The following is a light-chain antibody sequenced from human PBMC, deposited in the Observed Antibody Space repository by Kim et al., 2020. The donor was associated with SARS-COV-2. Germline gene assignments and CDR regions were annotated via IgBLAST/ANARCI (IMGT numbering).Light chain of an antibody. CDR2: DAS. Sequence: EIVLTQSPATLSFSPGERATLSCRASQSVSSYLAWYQQKPGQAPRLLIYDASNRATGIPARFSGSGSGTDFTLTIRSQEPEDFAVYYCQQRRNWPPATFGGGTKGEIK. CDR3: QQRRNWPPAT. J-gene: IGKJ4*01. V-gene: IGKV3-11*01. CDR1: QSVSSY.